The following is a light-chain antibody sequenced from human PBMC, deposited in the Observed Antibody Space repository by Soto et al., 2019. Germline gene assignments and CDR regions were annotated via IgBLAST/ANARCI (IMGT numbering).Light chain of an antibody. Sequence: QLVLTQPPSVSGAPGQRVTISCTGSSSNIGAGYDVHGYQQLPGTAPKLLIYGNSNRPSGVPDRFSGSKSGTSASLAITGLQAEDEADYYCQSYDSSLSGSVFRGGTKLTVL. CDR1: SSNIGAGYD. CDR2: GNS. CDR3: QSYDSSLSGSV. V-gene: IGLV1-40*01. J-gene: IGLJ3*02.